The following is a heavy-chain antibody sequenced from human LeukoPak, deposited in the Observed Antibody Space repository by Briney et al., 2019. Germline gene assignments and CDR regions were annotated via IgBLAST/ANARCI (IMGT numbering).Heavy chain of an antibody. CDR2: IKVDGTDK. CDR3: TTIGGMGTDDY. Sequence: GGSLRLSCAASGFGFSNYWMSWVRQAPGKGLEWVAYIKVDGTDKYYLDSVEGRFTISRDNAKNSLYLQMNRLRAEDTAVYYCTTIGGMGTDDYWGQGTLVTVSS. CDR1: GFGFSNYW. J-gene: IGHJ4*02. D-gene: IGHD7-27*01. V-gene: IGHV3-7*01.